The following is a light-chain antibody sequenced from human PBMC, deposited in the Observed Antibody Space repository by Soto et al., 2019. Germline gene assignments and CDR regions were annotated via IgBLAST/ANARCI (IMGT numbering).Light chain of an antibody. J-gene: IGKJ2*01. CDR3: QQYYSSPYT. V-gene: IGKV3-20*01. CDR2: GAS. Sequence: EIVLTQSPGTLSLSPGESATLSCRTSQSVTSSYLAWYQQKPGQAPRLLIYGASTRATGIPDRLSGGGSGTVFILTISRLEPEDFAVYYCQQYYSSPYTFGQGTEVEI. CDR1: QSVTSSY.